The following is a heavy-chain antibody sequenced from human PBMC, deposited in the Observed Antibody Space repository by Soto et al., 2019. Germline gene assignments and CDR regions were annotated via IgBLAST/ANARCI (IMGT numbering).Heavy chain of an antibody. Sequence: GGSLRLSCAASGFTFSSYGMHWVRQAPGKGLEWVAVISYDGSNKYYADSVKGRFTISRDNSKNTLYLQMNSLRAEDTAVYYCAKGYDFWSGYYAPDYYYYMDVWGKGTTVTVSS. J-gene: IGHJ6*03. D-gene: IGHD3-3*01. CDR1: GFTFSSYG. CDR3: AKGYDFWSGYYAPDYYYYMDV. CDR2: ISYDGSNK. V-gene: IGHV3-30*18.